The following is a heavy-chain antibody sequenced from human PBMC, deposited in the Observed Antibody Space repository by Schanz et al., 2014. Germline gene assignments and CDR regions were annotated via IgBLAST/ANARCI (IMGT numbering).Heavy chain of an antibody. V-gene: IGHV3-11*05. CDR1: GFTFRDYY. D-gene: IGHD6-13*01. J-gene: IGHJ4*01. CDR2: ISSSGSYI. CDR3: AREQIMAAAGLVDY. Sequence: QVQLVESGGGLVKPGGSLRLSCAASGFTFRDYYMSWVRQAPGKGLEWVSSISSSGSYIHYADSVKGRFTISRDNAKNTLYLQMNSLRAEDTAVYYCAREQIMAAAGLVDYWGHGTLVTVSS.